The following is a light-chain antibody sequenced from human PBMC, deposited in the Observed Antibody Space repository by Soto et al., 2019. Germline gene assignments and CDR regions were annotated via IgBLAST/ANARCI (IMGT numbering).Light chain of an antibody. Sequence: QSVLTQPASVSGSPGQSITISCTGTSSDVGGYNYVSWYQQHPGKAPKLMIFDVSYQPSGVSNRFSGSRSGNTASLIISGLQTEDEGDYYCSSYTSSSTHYVFGSGTKLTVL. CDR3: SSYTSSSTHYV. CDR1: SSDVGGYNY. CDR2: DVS. J-gene: IGLJ1*01. V-gene: IGLV2-14*03.